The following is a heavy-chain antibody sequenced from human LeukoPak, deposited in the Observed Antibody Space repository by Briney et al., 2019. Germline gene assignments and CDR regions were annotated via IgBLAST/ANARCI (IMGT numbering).Heavy chain of an antibody. CDR2: TYYSSRWYT. CDR1: GDSVSSNSAA. Sequence: SQTLSLTCATSGDSVSSNSAAWNWIRQSPSRGLEWLGRTYYSSRWYTDYAVSVRSRITINPDTSKNQFSLQLNSVTPEDTAVYYCARVYNNLFDYWGQGTLVTVSS. CDR3: ARVYNNLFDY. J-gene: IGHJ4*02. D-gene: IGHD1-14*01. V-gene: IGHV6-1*01.